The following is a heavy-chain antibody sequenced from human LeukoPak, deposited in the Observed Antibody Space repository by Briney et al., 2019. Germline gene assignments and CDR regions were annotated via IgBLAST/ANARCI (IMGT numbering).Heavy chain of an antibody. V-gene: IGHV3-11*04. J-gene: IGHJ6*04. CDR1: GFTVSGNY. CDR2: ISSSGSTI. CDR3: AELGITMIGGV. D-gene: IGHD3-10*02. Sequence: GGSRRLSCEASGFTVSGNYMTWVRQAPGKGLEWVSYISSSGSTIYYADSVKGRFTISRDNAKNSLYLQMNSLRAEDTAVYYCAELGITMIGGVWGKGTTVTISS.